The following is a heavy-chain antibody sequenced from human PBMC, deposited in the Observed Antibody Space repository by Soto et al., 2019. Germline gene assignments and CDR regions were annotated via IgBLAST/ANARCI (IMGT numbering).Heavy chain of an antibody. Sequence: QVQLVQSGAEVKKPGSSVKVACKVSGDTFSNYVINWVRQAPGQGLEWMGAIVPIFRTANYAQKFQGRVTITADEFTITVYMELSGLRSDDTATYYCARETSAPGTFREDASDIWGQGTLVTVSS. CDR1: GDTFSNYV. V-gene: IGHV1-69*12. D-gene: IGHD6-13*01. CDR2: IVPIFRTA. CDR3: ARETSAPGTFREDASDI. J-gene: IGHJ3*02.